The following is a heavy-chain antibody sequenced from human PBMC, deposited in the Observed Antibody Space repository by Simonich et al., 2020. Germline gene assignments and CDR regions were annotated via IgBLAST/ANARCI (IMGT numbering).Heavy chain of an antibody. CDR1: VGSISSSSYY. J-gene: IGHJ4*02. V-gene: IGHV4-39*01. CDR3: ARGNWGFDY. D-gene: IGHD7-27*01. CDR2: IYYSGST. Sequence: SCPCPVSVGSISSSSYYWGWIRQPPGKGLEWVGSIYYSGSTYYNPSLNSRVTISVDTSKNQFSLKLSSVTAADTAVYYCARGNWGFDYWGQGTLVTVSS.